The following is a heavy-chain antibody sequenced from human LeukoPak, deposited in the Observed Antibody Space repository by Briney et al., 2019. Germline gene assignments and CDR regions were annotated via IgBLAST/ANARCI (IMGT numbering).Heavy chain of an antibody. J-gene: IGHJ4*02. V-gene: IGHV3-53*01. D-gene: IGHD5/OR15-5a*01. CDR3: ARDSLGMSTLDS. CDR1: GFTYSSYA. Sequence: GGSLRLSCAASGFTYSSYAMSWVRQAPGKGLEWVSVIYSGGSTYYADSVKGRFTISRDSSKNTLYLQMNSLRAEDTAVYYCARDSLGMSTLDSWGQGTLVTVSS. CDR2: IYSGGST.